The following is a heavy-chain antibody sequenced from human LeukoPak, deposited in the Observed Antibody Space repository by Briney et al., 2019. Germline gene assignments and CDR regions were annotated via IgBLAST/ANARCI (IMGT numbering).Heavy chain of an antibody. Sequence: GGSLRLSCVVSGFTFSSSNMNWVRQAPGRGLEWVSSITSSSSYIYYADSVKGRFTISRDNAKNSLSLQMNSLRAEDTAVYYCATEKNYGDYNAYGMDVWGQGTTVIVSS. CDR2: ITSSSSYI. J-gene: IGHJ6*02. CDR1: GFTFSSSN. D-gene: IGHD4-17*01. V-gene: IGHV3-21*01. CDR3: ATEKNYGDYNAYGMDV.